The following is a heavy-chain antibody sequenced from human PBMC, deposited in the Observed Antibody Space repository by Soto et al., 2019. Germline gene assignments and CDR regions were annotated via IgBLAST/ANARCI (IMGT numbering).Heavy chain of an antibody. CDR3: ASTRRIAAAGTGAFDI. J-gene: IGHJ3*02. Sequence: GGSLRLSCAASGFTFSSYGMHWVRQAPGKGLEWVAVIWYDGSNKYYADSVKGRFTISRDNSKNTLYLQMNSLRAEDTAVYYCASTRRIAAAGTGAFDIWGQGTMVTVSS. V-gene: IGHV3-33*01. CDR1: GFTFSSYG. CDR2: IWYDGSNK. D-gene: IGHD6-13*01.